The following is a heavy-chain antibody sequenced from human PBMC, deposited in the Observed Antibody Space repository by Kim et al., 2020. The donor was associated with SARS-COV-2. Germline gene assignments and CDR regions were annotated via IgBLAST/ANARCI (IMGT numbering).Heavy chain of an antibody. J-gene: IGHJ2*01. CDR3: ARVWRTPGIAAFLYWYFDL. V-gene: IGHV3-72*01. Sequence: GGSLRLSCAASGFTFSDHYMDWVRQAPGKGLEWVGRTRNKANSYTTEYAASVKGRFTISRDDSKNSLYLQMNSLKTEDTAVYYCARVWRTPGIAAFLYWYFDLWGRGTLVTVSS. CDR1: GFTFSDHY. CDR2: TRNKANSYTT. D-gene: IGHD6-13*01.